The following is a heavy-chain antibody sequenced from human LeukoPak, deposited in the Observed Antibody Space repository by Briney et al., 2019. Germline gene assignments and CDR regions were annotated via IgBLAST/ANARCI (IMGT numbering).Heavy chain of an antibody. CDR2: ISSSGDSK. CDR3: AKGVDDILLWFGELLSCAFDI. V-gene: IGHV3-23*01. J-gene: IGHJ3*02. D-gene: IGHD3-10*01. CDR1: GFTFSSYA. Sequence: GGSLRLSCAASGFTFSSYAMSCVRKAPGKGLELVSAISSSGDSKYYADSVKGRFTISRDNSKKMLYLQMNSPRAEDTARYYCAKGVDDILLWFGELLSCAFDIWGQGTMVTVSS.